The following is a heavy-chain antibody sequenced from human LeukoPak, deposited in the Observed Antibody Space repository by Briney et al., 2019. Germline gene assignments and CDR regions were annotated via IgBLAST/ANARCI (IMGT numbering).Heavy chain of an antibody. CDR2: INWNGGST. V-gene: IGHV3-20*04. CDR1: GFTFDDYG. CDR3: ARAPPQILTNGYYFDY. Sequence: PGGSLRLSCAASGFTFDDYGMSWVRQAPGKGLEWVSGINWNGGSTGYADSVKGRFTISRDNAKNSLYLQMNSLRAEDTAVYYCARAPPQILTNGYYFDYWGQGTLVTVSS. D-gene: IGHD2/OR15-2a*01. J-gene: IGHJ4*02.